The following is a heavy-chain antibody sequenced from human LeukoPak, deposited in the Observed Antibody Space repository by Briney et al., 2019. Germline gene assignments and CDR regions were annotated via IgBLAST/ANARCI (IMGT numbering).Heavy chain of an antibody. D-gene: IGHD3-16*02. CDR1: GYTFTSYG. Sequence: GASVKVSCKASGYTFTSYGISWVRQAPGQGLEWMGWISAYNGNTNYAQKLQGRVTMTTDTSTSIAYMELRSLRSDDTAVYYCARAPGRSYYDYVWGSYRPDAFDIWGQGTMVTVSS. J-gene: IGHJ3*02. CDR3: ARAPGRSYYDYVWGSYRPDAFDI. CDR2: ISAYNGNT. V-gene: IGHV1-18*01.